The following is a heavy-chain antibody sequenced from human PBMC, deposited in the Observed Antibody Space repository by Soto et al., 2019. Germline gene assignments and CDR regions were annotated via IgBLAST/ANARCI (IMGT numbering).Heavy chain of an antibody. CDR3: AKLSHPRGFDI. J-gene: IGHJ3*02. CDR2: INPSGGST. D-gene: IGHD3-10*01. V-gene: IGHV1-46*01. CDR1: GNTFTRYY. Sequence: GASVKVSCKASGNTFTRYYFHWVRQAPGQGLEWMGIINPSGGSTTYAQKFQGRVTMTRDMSTSTVYMDLSSLRFEDTAVYYCAKLSHPRGFDIWGQGTMVTVSS.